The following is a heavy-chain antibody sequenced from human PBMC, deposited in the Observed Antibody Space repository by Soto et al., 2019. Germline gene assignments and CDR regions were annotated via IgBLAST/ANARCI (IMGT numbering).Heavy chain of an antibody. CDR3: ARHFDYASRGYDSQIEY. CDR2: MIHTGST. J-gene: IGHJ4*02. Sequence: QLQLQESGPGLVNPSETLSLICTVSGGSIISNTYYWGWIRQAPGKELEWIGSMIHTGSTYYNPSLNNRVTMSVDTSKIQFSLGLASVTAADTAVYYCARHFDYASRGYDSQIEYWGQGTLVTVSS. CDR1: GGSIISNTYY. D-gene: IGHD3-9*01. V-gene: IGHV4-39*01.